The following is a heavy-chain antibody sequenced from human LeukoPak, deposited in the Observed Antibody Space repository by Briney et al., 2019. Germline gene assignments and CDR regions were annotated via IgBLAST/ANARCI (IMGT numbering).Heavy chain of an antibody. CDR2: ISGSGGST. CDR1: GFTFSSYA. D-gene: IGHD4-17*01. J-gene: IGHJ4*02. Sequence: PGGSLRLSCAASGFTFSSYAMSWVRQAPGKGLEWVSAISGSGGSTYYAASVKRRFTISRANTKNTLYLQMNSLTAEDTAVYYCAKGPTTVTRDYWGQGTPVTVSS. V-gene: IGHV3-23*01. CDR3: AKGPTTVTRDY.